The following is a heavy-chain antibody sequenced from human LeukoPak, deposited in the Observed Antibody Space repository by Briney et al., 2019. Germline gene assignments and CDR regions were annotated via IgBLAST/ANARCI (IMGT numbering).Heavy chain of an antibody. V-gene: IGHV3-33*08. D-gene: IGHD1-26*01. Sequence: GGSLRLSCAASGFTFSNSGMHWVRQAPGKGLEWVAGVWFGESSQSYPDAVKGRFTISRDNAKNSLYLQMNSLRVEDTAVYYCAREGSGSYGGLDYWGQGTLVTVSS. J-gene: IGHJ4*02. CDR1: GFTFSNSG. CDR3: AREGSGSYGGLDY. CDR2: VWFGESSQ.